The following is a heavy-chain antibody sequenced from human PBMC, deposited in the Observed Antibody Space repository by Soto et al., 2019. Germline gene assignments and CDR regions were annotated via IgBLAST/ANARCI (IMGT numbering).Heavy chain of an antibody. J-gene: IGHJ4*02. D-gene: IGHD6-19*01. CDR2: IYYSGST. V-gene: IGHV4-39*01. CDR3: PSPGVYTSGQQDYFDF. Sequence: PSETLSLTCSVSGGSISSGNFYWGWIRQPPGKGLEWIGSIYYSGSTYYNPSLKSRVTISADTSKNQFSLKLSSVTAADTAVDYSPSPGVYTSGQQDYFDFCGQGTLVTVSS. CDR1: GGSISSGNFY.